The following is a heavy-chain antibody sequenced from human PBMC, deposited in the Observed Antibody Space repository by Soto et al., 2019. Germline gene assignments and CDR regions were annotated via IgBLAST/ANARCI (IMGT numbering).Heavy chain of an antibody. CDR2: IIPILGIA. Sequence: GASVKVSCKASGGTFSSYTISWVRQAPGQGLEWMGRIIPILGIANYAQKFQGRVTITADKSTSTAYMELSSLRSEDTAVYYCAREVAGYGNYFDYWGQGTLVTVSS. J-gene: IGHJ4*02. V-gene: IGHV1-69*04. D-gene: IGHD4-17*01. CDR1: GGTFSSYT. CDR3: AREVAGYGNYFDY.